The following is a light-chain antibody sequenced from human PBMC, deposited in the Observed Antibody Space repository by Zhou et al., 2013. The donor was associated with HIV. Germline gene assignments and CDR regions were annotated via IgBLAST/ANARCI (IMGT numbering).Light chain of an antibody. CDR3: QQNNDRPRT. CDR1: QSVSSNY. J-gene: IGKJ2*01. V-gene: IGKV3-20*01. Sequence: EIVLTQSPGTLSLSPGERATLSCRASQSVSSNYLAWYQQKPGQAPRLLIYAASSRATGIPDRFSGSGSGTEFTLTISSMQSEDFAVYYCQQNNDRPRTFGQGTKLEIK. CDR2: AAS.